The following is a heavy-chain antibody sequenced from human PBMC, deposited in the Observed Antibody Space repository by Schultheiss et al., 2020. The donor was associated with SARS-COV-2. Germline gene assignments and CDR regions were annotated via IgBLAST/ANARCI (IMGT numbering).Heavy chain of an antibody. J-gene: IGHJ5*02. CDR1: GYSISSGYY. Sequence: SQTLSLTCAVSGYSISSGYYWGWIRQPPGKGLGWIGSIYHSGSTYYNPSLKSRVTISVDTSKNQFSLELSSVTAADTAVYYCALARFLGRYSGPWGQGTLVTVSS. CDR3: ALARFLGRYSGP. CDR2: IYHSGST. D-gene: IGHD3-3*01. V-gene: IGHV4-38-2*01.